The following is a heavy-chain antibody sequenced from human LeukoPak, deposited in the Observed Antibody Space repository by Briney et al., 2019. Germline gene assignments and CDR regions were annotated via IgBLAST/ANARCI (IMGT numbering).Heavy chain of an antibody. CDR3: ARIMYSSGWYYDY. Sequence: PGGSLRLSCAASGFTFSNYWMSWVRQAPGKGLQWVANIKQDGSDKYHVDSVKGRFTISRDNAKNSLYLQMNSLRAEDTAVYYCARIMYSSGWYYDYWGQGTLVTVSS. CDR2: IKQDGSDK. J-gene: IGHJ4*02. D-gene: IGHD6-19*01. V-gene: IGHV3-7*01. CDR1: GFTFSNYW.